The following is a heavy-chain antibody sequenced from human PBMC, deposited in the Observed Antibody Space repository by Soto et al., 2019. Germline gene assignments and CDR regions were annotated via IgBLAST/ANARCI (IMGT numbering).Heavy chain of an antibody. J-gene: IGHJ3*02. CDR1: GGTFSSYT. Sequence: QVQLVQSGAEVKKPGSSVKVSCKASGGTFSSYTVRWVRQAPGQGLEWMGRIIPILGIANYAQKFQGRVTITADKSTSTAYMELSSLRSEYTAVYYCARDRGDGYNNIWGQGTMVTVSS. CDR3: ARDRGDGYNNI. D-gene: IGHD5-12*01. CDR2: IIPILGIA. V-gene: IGHV1-69*08.